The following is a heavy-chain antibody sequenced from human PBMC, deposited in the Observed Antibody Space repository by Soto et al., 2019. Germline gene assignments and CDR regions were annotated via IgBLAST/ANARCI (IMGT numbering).Heavy chain of an antibody. Sequence: ASVKVSCKASGYTFIRYGITWVRQAPGQGLEWVGWISPYNDYTSYAQKFQGRVTMTRDTSTSTVYMELSSLRSEDTAVYYCASPHYYGSGSYYNEDYYYYGMDVWGQGTTVTVSS. V-gene: IGHV1-18*01. CDR2: ISPYNDYT. CDR1: GYTFIRYG. J-gene: IGHJ6*02. D-gene: IGHD3-10*01. CDR3: ASPHYYGSGSYYNEDYYYYGMDV.